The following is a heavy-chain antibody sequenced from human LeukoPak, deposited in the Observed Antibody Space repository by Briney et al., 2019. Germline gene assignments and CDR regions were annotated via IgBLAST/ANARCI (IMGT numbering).Heavy chain of an antibody. CDR2: IYYSGST. D-gene: IGHD3-22*01. Sequence: PSETLSLTCTVSVGSISITSHFWAWIRQPPGKGLEWIESIYYSGSTYYNPSLKSRLTISVDTSKNQFSLKLSSVTAPDTAVYYCARGTTMIVVDWGQGTLVTVSS. J-gene: IGHJ4*02. CDR3: ARGTTMIVVD. CDR1: VGSISITSHF. V-gene: IGHV4-39*07.